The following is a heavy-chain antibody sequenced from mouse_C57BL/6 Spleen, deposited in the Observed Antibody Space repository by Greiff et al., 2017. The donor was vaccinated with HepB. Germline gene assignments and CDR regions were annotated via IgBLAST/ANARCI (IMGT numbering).Heavy chain of an antibody. J-gene: IGHJ2*01. CDR1: GYTFTSYW. V-gene: IGHV1-5*01. CDR3: TACVDGLLPYFDY. Sequence: EVQLQQSGTVLARPGASVKMSCKTSGYTFTSYWMHWVKQRPGQGLEWIGAIYPGNSDTSYNQKFKGKAKLTAVTSASTAYMELSSLTNEDSAVYYCTACVDGLLPYFDYWGQGTTLTVSS. CDR2: IYPGNSDT. D-gene: IGHD2-3*01.